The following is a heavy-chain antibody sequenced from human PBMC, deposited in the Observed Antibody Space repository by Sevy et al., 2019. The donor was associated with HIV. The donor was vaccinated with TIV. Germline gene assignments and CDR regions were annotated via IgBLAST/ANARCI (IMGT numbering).Heavy chain of an antibody. CDR2: IYWDDDK. CDR1: GFSLSTSGVG. CDR3: AHSWYYGSGSYFPFDY. Sequence: SGPTLVNPTQTLTLTCTFSGFSLSTSGVGVGWIRQPPGKALEWLALIYWDDDKRYSPSLKSRLTITKDTSKNQVVLTMTNMDPVDTATYYCAHSWYYGSGSYFPFDYWGQGTLVTVSS. J-gene: IGHJ4*02. D-gene: IGHD3-10*01. V-gene: IGHV2-5*02.